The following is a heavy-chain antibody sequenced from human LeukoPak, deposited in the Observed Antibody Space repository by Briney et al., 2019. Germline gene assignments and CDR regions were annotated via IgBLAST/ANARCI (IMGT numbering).Heavy chain of an antibody. CDR3: AKDSGGYYYYYMDV. J-gene: IGHJ6*03. CDR2: ISRNSGSI. D-gene: IGHD3-16*01. CDR1: GFTFDDYA. Sequence: GGSLRLSCAASGFTFDDYAMHWVRQAPGKGLEWVSGISRNSGSIGYADSVKGRFTISRDNAKNSLYLQMNSLRAEDTALYYCAKDSGGYYYYYMDVWGKGTTVTVSS. V-gene: IGHV3-9*01.